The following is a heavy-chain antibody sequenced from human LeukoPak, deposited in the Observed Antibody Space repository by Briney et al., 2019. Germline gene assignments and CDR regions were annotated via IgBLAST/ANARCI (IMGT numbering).Heavy chain of an antibody. V-gene: IGHV3-53*01. Sequence: GGSLRLSCAASGFIVNTNYMTWVRQAPGKGLEWVSILFGGGTAYYADSVKGRFTISRDISKNTRYLQMNSLRAEDTAVYYCARGGHSMIVAFDIWGQGTMVTVSS. CDR2: LFGGGTA. CDR1: GFIVNTNY. CDR3: ARGGHSMIVAFDI. J-gene: IGHJ3*02. D-gene: IGHD3-22*01.